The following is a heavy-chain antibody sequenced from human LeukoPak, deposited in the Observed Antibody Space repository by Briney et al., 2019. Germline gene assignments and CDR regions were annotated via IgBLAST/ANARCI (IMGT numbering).Heavy chain of an antibody. V-gene: IGHV3-23*01. D-gene: IGHD3-10*01. CDR1: GLTFSSYA. CDR2: IIGSGANT. Sequence: PGGSLRLSCGASGLTFSSYAMSWVRQAPGKGLEWVSNIIGSGANTYYADSEKGRFTISRDYSKNTVYLQMNSLRAEDTAVYSCAKYTSGTSYRGLDQWGHGTLVTVSS. CDR3: AKYTSGTSYRGLDQ. J-gene: IGHJ4*01.